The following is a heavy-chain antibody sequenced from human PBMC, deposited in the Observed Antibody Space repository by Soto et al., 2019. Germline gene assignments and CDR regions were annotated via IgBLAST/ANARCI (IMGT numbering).Heavy chain of an antibody. CDR3: ARDGSGWYSPGYNWFDP. CDR1: GFTFSSYS. CDR2: ISSSSSTI. J-gene: IGHJ5*02. V-gene: IGHV3-21*01. Sequence: EVQLVESGGGLVKPGGSLRLSCAASGFTFSSYSMNWVRQAPGKGLEWVSSISSSSSTIYYADSVKGRFTISRDNAKNSLYLQMNSLRDEDTAVYYCARDGSGWYSPGYNWFDPWGQGTLVTVSS. D-gene: IGHD6-19*01.